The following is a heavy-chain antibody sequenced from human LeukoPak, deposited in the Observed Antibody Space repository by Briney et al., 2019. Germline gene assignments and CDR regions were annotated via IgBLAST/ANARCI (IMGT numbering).Heavy chain of an antibody. CDR2: MCPSGRT. CDR3: ATSYDGKTAPYDL. CDR1: NDSISSYC. Sequence: SEALSLTCTVSNDSISSYCCSWVRQPPGKGLEWIGFMCPSGRTDYNPSLKSRVTMSIDTSKNQLSMELRFLTAADTAVYYCATSYDGKTAPYDLWGHGTLVTVSS. J-gene: IGHJ5*02. V-gene: IGHV4-4*08. D-gene: IGHD4-23*01.